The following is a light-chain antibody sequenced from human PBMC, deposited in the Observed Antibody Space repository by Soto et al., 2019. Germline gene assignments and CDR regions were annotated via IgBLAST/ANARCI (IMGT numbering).Light chain of an antibody. CDR2: EGS. V-gene: IGLV2-23*01. J-gene: IGLJ2*01. CDR3: CSYASSGTLVI. CDR1: SSDVGSYNL. Sequence: QSALTQPASVSGSPGQSITISCTGTSSDVGSYNLVSWYQQHPGKAPKLMIYEGSKRPSGVSNWFSGSKSGNTASLTISGLQAEDEADYYCCSYASSGTLVIFGGGTKLTVL.